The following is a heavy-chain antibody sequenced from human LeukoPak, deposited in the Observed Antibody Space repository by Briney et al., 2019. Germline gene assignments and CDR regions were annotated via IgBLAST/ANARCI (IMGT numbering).Heavy chain of an antibody. J-gene: IGHJ4*02. CDR1: GFTFSSYS. CDR2: ISSSSSYI. V-gene: IGHV3-21*01. Sequence: GGSLRLSCAASGFTFSSYSMNWVRQAPGKGLEWVSSISSSSSYIYYADSVKGRFTISRDNAKNSLYLQMNSLRAEDTAVYYCARDRWLQPVDYWGQGTLVTVSS. D-gene: IGHD5-24*01. CDR3: ARDRWLQPVDY.